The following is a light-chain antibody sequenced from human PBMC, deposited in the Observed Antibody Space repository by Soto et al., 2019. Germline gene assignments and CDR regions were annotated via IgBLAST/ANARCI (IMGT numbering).Light chain of an antibody. Sequence: EIVLTQSPATLSLFPGERATLSCRASQSVRTYLAWYQQKPGQAPRLLISDASNRATGIPVRFSGSGSGTDFTLTISSLEAEDSAVYYCHQRSNWPRTFGGGSKVEIK. CDR1: QSVRTY. J-gene: IGKJ4*01. V-gene: IGKV3-11*01. CDR3: HQRSNWPRT. CDR2: DAS.